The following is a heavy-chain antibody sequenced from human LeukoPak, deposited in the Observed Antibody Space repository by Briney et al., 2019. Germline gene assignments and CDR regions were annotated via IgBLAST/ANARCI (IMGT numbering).Heavy chain of an antibody. CDR2: VSGSGDST. V-gene: IGHV3-23*01. CDR1: GFIFSSYG. D-gene: IGHD2-2*01. J-gene: IGHJ4*02. CDR3: ARDQRYCSSSSCPWEPFDY. Sequence: GGSLRLSCAASGFIFSSYGMSWVRQAPGKGLEWVSAVSGSGDSTNYADSVKGRFTISRDNSKDSLYLQMNSLRAEDTAVYYCARDQRYCSSSSCPWEPFDYWGQGTLVTVSS.